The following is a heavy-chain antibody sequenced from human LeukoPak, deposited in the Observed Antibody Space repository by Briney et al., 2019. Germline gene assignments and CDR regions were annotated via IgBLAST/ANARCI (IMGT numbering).Heavy chain of an antibody. V-gene: IGHV1-69*04. CDR2: IIPILGIP. D-gene: IGHD3-10*01. Sequence: GSSVKVSCKASGGTFSSYAISWVRQAPGQGLEWMGRIIPILGIPNYAQKFQGRVTITADKSTSTAYMELSSLRSEDTAVYYCAGGSLLWFGEPPVVYYYGMDVWGQGTTVTVSS. J-gene: IGHJ6*02. CDR3: AGGSLLWFGEPPVVYYYGMDV. CDR1: GGTFSSYA.